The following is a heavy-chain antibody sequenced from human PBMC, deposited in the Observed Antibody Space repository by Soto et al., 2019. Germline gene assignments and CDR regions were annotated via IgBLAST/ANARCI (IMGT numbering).Heavy chain of an antibody. J-gene: IGHJ6*02. D-gene: IGHD3-3*01. V-gene: IGHV1-69*01. CDR1: GGGFNNYA. CDR3: GRDPTQGGGVPQDYGMDA. Sequence: QVQLVQSGAEVKKPASSVKVSCQASGGGFNNYAISWVRQAPGQGLEWMGGIIPMFGTPTYAEKLRGRVTITADVSTRTAFMEPRNLSSEDSAIYYCGRDPTQGGGVPQDYGMDAWGRGTTVIVS. CDR2: IIPMFGTP.